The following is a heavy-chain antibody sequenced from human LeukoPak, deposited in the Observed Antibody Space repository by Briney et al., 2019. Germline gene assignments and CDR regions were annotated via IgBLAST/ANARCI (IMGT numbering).Heavy chain of an antibody. CDR1: GFTFSSYS. CDR3: ARAGNYYGSGSYYYFDY. Sequence: GGSLRLSCAASGFTFSSYSMNWVRQAPGKGLEWVSYISSGSKTIYYADSVKGRSTISRDNAKNSLYLQMNSLRAEDTAVYYCARAGNYYGSGSYYYFDYWGQGTLVTVST. D-gene: IGHD3-10*01. CDR2: ISSGSKTI. V-gene: IGHV3-48*01. J-gene: IGHJ4*02.